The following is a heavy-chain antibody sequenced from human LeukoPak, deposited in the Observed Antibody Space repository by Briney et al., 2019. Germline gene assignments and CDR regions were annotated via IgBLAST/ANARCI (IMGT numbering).Heavy chain of an antibody. Sequence: PGGSLRLSCAASGFTLSHYYMTWIRQAPGKGLEWLSCISSSGDTIYYADSVKGRFTVSRDNAKNSLYLQMNSLRAEDTAVYYCARDSPELRYWGQGTLVTVSS. CDR3: ARDSPELRY. D-gene: IGHD2-15*01. J-gene: IGHJ4*02. CDR2: ISSSGDTI. V-gene: IGHV3-11*04. CDR1: GFTLSHYY.